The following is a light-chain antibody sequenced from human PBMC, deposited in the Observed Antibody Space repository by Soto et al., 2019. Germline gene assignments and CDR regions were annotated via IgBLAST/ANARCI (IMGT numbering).Light chain of an antibody. CDR3: HQYQTWPRT. J-gene: IGKJ1*01. Sequence: EIVMTQSPVTLSVSPGERATLSCRASQTISNYLAWYQQKPGQAPRLLVYGASTRATGFPARFSGSGSGTEFTLTISSLQSEDVAIYYCHQYQTWPRTFGQGTKVDIK. CDR2: GAS. CDR1: QTISNY. V-gene: IGKV3-15*01.